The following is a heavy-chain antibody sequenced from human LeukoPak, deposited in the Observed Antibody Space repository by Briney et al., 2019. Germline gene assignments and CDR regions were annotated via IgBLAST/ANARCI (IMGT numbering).Heavy chain of an antibody. J-gene: IGHJ3*02. CDR2: ISWNSGSI. D-gene: IGHD2-21*02. CDR1: GFTFDDYA. Sequence: GGSLRLSCAASGFTFDDYAMHWVRQAPGKGLEWVSGISWNSGSIGYADSVKGRFTISRDNAKNSLYLHMNSLRAEDMALYYCAKACGGDCSGHAFDIWGQGTMVTVSS. V-gene: IGHV3-9*03. CDR3: AKACGGDCSGHAFDI.